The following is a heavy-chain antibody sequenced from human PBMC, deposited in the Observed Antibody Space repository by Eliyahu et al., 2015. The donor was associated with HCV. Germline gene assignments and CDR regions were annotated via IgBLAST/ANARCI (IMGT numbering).Heavy chain of an antibody. J-gene: IGHJ4*02. CDR1: GFSLTTSGVG. V-gene: IGHV2-5*01. D-gene: IGHD6-19*01. CDR2: IYWNDDK. CDR3: AHLPHPQWLVAFDY. Sequence: QITLKESGPTLVKPTQTLTLTCTFSGFSLTTSGVGVGWIRQPPGKALEWLALIYWNDDKRYSTSLKSRLTITKDTSKNQVVLTVTNMDPVDTATYYCAHLPHPQWLVAFDYWGQGTLVTVSS.